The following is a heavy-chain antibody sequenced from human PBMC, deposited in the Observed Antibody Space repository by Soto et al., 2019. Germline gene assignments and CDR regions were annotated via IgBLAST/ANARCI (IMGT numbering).Heavy chain of an antibody. D-gene: IGHD2-15*01. Sequence: PSETLSLTCTVSGASIINYYWAWIRQSPGGGLESIGYVSNTATTTYNPSLKSRVTISVDTSKNQFSLKLSSVTAADTAVYYCARAYGGNCFDYWGQGTLVTVSS. V-gene: IGHV4-59*01. CDR2: VSNTATT. CDR3: ARAYGGNCFDY. CDR1: GASIINYY. J-gene: IGHJ4*02.